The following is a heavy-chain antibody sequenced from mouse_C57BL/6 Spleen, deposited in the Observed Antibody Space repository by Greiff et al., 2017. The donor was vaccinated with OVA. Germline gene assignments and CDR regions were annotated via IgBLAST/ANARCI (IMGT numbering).Heavy chain of an antibody. CDR1: GYSITSGYY. J-gene: IGHJ2*01. Sequence: ESGPGLVKPSQSLSLTCSVTGYSITSGYYWNWIRQFPGNKLEWMGYISYDGSNNYNPSLKNRISITRDTSKNQFFLKLNSVTTEDTATYYCARGDYGNSYSYYFDYWGQGTTLTVSS. CDR3: ARGDYGNSYSYYFDY. V-gene: IGHV3-6*01. CDR2: ISYDGSN. D-gene: IGHD1-1*01.